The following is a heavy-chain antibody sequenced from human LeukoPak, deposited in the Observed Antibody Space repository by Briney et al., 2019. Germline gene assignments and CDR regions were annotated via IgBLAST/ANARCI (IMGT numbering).Heavy chain of an antibody. V-gene: IGHV4-39*07. Sequence: SETLSLTCTVSGGSISSSSYYWGWIRQPPGKGLEWIGTIYYSGSTYYNPSLKSRVTISVDTSKNQFSLKLSSVTAADTAVYYCARSYFDWGGEYFQHWGQGTLVTVSS. CDR3: ARSYFDWGGEYFQH. D-gene: IGHD3-9*01. J-gene: IGHJ1*01. CDR1: GGSISSSSYY. CDR2: IYYSGST.